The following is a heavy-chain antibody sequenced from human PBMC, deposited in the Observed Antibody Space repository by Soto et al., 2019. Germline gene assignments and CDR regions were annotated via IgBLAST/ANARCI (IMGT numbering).Heavy chain of an antibody. CDR1: GFTFSSYG. CDR3: ARAAPLKPYYDFWSGYYAPLDY. J-gene: IGHJ4*02. V-gene: IGHV3-33*01. Sequence: GGSLRLSFAASGFTFSSYGMHWVRQAPGKGLEGVAVIWYDGSNKYYADSVKGRFTISRDNSKNTLYLQMNSLRAEDTAVYYCARAAPLKPYYDFWSGYYAPLDYWGQGTLVTVSS. D-gene: IGHD3-3*01. CDR2: IWYDGSNK.